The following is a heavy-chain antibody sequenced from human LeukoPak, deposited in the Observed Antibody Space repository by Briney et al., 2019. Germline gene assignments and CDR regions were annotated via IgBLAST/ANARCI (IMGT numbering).Heavy chain of an antibody. CDR2: IYYSGNT. D-gene: IGHD6-6*01. CDR1: GDSISSYF. V-gene: IGHV4-59*01. Sequence: SETLSLTCTVSGDSISSYFWIWIRQPPGKGLEWIGYIYYSGNTNSNPSLKSRVTISVDTSKNQFSLKLRSVTAADTAVYYCAGAREFSSSSGRAYYFDFWGQGTLVTVSS. J-gene: IGHJ4*02. CDR3: AGAREFSSSSGRAYYFDF.